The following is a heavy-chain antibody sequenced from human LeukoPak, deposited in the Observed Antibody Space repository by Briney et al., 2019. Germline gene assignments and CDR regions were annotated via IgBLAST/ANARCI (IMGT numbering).Heavy chain of an antibody. D-gene: IGHD6-19*01. CDR3: ARDRVSSGWDHDY. J-gene: IGHJ4*02. CDR1: GYTFSSYW. V-gene: IGHV3-7*01. Sequence: GGSLRLSCAASGYTFSSYWMSWVRQAPGKGLEWVANIKQDGSEKYYVDSVKGRFTISRDNAKNSLYLQMNSLRAEDTAVYYCARDRVSSGWDHDYWGQGTLVTVSS. CDR2: IKQDGSEK.